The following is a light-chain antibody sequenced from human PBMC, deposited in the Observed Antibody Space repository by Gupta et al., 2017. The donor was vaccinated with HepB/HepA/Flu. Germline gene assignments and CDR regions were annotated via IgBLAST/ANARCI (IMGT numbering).Light chain of an antibody. CDR2: EDA. CDR1: RMGVKY. Sequence: SYDLTQAPSVSVSPGQTATITCSGYRMGVKYASWYQQKPGQSPVLIIYEDAKRPSGIPERFSGSNSGNTATLTISGTQATDEADYYCQSWDRSTVVFGGGTKLTVL. CDR3: QSWDRSTVV. J-gene: IGLJ3*02. V-gene: IGLV3-1*01.